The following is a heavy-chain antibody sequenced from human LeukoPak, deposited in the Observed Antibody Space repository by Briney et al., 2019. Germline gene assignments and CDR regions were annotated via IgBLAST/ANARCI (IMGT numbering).Heavy chain of an antibody. CDR1: GFTFSSYA. D-gene: IGHD6-13*01. CDR3: ARVTAAAGPLRY. V-gene: IGHV3-30-3*01. Sequence: PGRSLRLSCAASGFTFSSYAMHWVRQAPGKGLEWVAVISYDGSNKYYADSVKGRFTISRDNSKNTLYLQMNSLRAEGTAVYYCARVTAAAGPLRYWGQGTLVTVSS. CDR2: ISYDGSNK. J-gene: IGHJ4*02.